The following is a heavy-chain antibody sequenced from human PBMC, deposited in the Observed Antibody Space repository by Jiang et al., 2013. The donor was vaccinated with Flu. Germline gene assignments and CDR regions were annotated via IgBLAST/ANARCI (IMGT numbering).Heavy chain of an antibody. CDR3: ARDTGIVVVPAAMGY. CDR2: INPNSGGT. D-gene: IGHD2-2*01. Sequence: EVKKPGASVKVSCKASGYTFTGYYMHWVRQAPGQGLEWMGWINPNSGGTNYAQKFQGRVTMTRDTSISTAYMELSRLRSDDTAVYYCARDTGIVVVPAAMGYWGQGTLVTVSS. V-gene: IGHV1-2*02. J-gene: IGHJ4*02. CDR1: GYTFTGYY.